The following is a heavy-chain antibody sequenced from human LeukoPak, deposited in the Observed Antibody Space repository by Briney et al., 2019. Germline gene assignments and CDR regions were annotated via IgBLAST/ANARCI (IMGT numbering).Heavy chain of an antibody. CDR1: GGSISSGGDY. V-gene: IGHV4-31*03. D-gene: IGHD2-15*01. J-gene: IGHJ4*02. CDR2: IYYSGST. Sequence: PSQTLSLTCTVSGGSISSGGDYWSWIRQHPGKGLEWIGYIYYSGSTYYNPSLKSRVTISVDTSKNQFSLKLSSVTAADTAVYYCARAGPIRYCSGGSCCSTFDYWGQGTLVTVSS. CDR3: ARAGPIRYCSGGSCCSTFDY.